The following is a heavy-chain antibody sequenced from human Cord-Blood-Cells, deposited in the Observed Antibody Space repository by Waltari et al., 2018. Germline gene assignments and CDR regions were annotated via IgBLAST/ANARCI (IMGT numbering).Heavy chain of an antibody. CDR1: GYTFTSYG. CDR3: ARDPYDILTGYQPDYYYYGMDV. V-gene: IGHV1-18*01. Sequence: QVQLVQSGAEVKKPGASVKVSCKASGYTFTSYGISWVRQAPGQGLDSMGWISAYNGNTNYAQKPQGRVTMTTDTSTSTAYMELRSLRSDDTAVYYCARDPYDILTGYQPDYYYYGMDVWGQGTTVTVSS. J-gene: IGHJ6*02. D-gene: IGHD3-9*01. CDR2: ISAYNGNT.